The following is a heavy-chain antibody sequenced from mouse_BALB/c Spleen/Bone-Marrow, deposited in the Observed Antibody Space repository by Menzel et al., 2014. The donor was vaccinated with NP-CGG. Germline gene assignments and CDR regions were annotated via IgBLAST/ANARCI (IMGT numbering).Heavy chain of an antibody. Sequence: LQQPGSELVRPGASVKLSCKASGYTFTSYWMHWVKPRHGQGLEWIGNIYPGSGSTNYDEKFKSKGTLTVDTSSSTAYMHLSSLTSEDSAVYYCTREGWLRHFDYWGQGTTLTVSS. J-gene: IGHJ2*01. D-gene: IGHD2-2*01. CDR1: GYTFTSYW. CDR2: IYPGSGST. CDR3: TREGWLRHFDY. V-gene: IGHV1S22*01.